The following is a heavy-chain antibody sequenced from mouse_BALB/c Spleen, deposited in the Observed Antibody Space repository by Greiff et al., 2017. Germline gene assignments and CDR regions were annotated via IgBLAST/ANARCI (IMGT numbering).Heavy chain of an antibody. CDR1: GFTFSSYA. D-gene: IGHD1-1*01. Sequence: EVNVVESGGGLVKPGGSLKLSCAASGFTFSSYAMSWVRQTPEKRLEWVASISSGGSTYYPDSVKGRFTISRDNARNILYLQMSSLRSEDTAMYYCARGQNYGNAMDYWGQGTSVTVSS. CDR2: ISSGGST. CDR3: ARGQNYGNAMDY. J-gene: IGHJ4*01. V-gene: IGHV5-6-5*01.